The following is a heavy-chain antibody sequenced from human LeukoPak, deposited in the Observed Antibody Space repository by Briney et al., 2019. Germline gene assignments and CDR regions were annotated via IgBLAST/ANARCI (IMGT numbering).Heavy chain of an antibody. CDR1: GFNFGNYG. V-gene: IGHV3-23*01. J-gene: IGHJ6*03. CDR3: AKDGGEYYDILTGYYPRLYYMDV. CDR2: IRASGRTT. D-gene: IGHD3-9*01. Sequence: GGSLRLSCAASGFNFGNYGMNWVRQAPGKGLEWVSGIRASGRTTDYADSVKGRFTISRDNSKNTLYLQMNSLRAEDTAVYYCAKDGGEYYDILTGYYPRLYYMDVWGKGTTVTISS.